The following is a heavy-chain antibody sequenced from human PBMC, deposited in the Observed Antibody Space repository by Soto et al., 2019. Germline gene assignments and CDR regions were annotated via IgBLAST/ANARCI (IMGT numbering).Heavy chain of an antibody. CDR3: ARSRVTYYYDRSAFDI. V-gene: IGHV1-69*01. J-gene: IGHJ3*02. CDR2: IIPIFGTA. Sequence: QVQLVQSGAEVKKPGSSVKVSCKASGGTFSSYAISWVRQAPGQGLEWMGGIIPIFGTANYAQKFQGRVTITADESTSTAYMELSSLRAEDTAVYYCARSRVTYYYDRSAFDIWGQGTMVTVSS. CDR1: GGTFSSYA. D-gene: IGHD3-22*01.